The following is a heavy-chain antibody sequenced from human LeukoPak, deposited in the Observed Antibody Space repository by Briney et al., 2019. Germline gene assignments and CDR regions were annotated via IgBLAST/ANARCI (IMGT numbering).Heavy chain of an antibody. J-gene: IGHJ4*02. V-gene: IGHV5-51*01. Sequence: GESLKISCETSGYTFTIYWIGWVRHMPGKGLEWVGIIYPGDSHTRYSPSFQGQVTISADKSISTSYLQWSSLKASDTAIFYCARSDSYSFDYWGQGTLVTVSS. CDR1: GYTFTIYW. CDR2: IYPGDSHT. CDR3: ARSDSYSFDY.